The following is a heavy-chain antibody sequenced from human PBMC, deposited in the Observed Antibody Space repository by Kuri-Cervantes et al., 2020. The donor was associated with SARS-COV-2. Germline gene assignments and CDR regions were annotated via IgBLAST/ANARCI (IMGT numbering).Heavy chain of an antibody. V-gene: IGHV4-34*01. J-gene: IGHJ5*02. D-gene: IGHD3-3*01. CDR2: INHSGNT. CDR3: VKGGARITNSGVVIANWFDP. CDR1: GGSFSDYY. Sequence: GSLRLSCAVYGGSFSDYYWSWVRQPPGKGLEWIGEINHSGNTNYDPSLKSRVTISIDTSKNQFSLKLSSVTAADTAVYCCVKGGARITNSGVVIANWFDPWGQGTLVTVSS.